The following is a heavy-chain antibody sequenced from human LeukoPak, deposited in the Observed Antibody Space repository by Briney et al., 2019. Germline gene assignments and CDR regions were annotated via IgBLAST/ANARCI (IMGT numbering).Heavy chain of an antibody. J-gene: IGHJ3*02. V-gene: IGHV3-21*01. D-gene: IGHD6-13*01. Sequence: TGGSLRLSCAASGFTFSSYSMNWVRQAPGKGLEWVSSISSSSSYIYYADSVKGRFTISRDNAKNSLYLQMNSLRAEDTAVYYCARDYSSTSGKHAFDIWGQGTMVTVSS. CDR1: GFTFSSYS. CDR2: ISSSSSYI. CDR3: ARDYSSTSGKHAFDI.